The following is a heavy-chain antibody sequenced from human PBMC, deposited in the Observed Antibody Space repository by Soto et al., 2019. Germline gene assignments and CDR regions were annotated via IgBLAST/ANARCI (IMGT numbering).Heavy chain of an antibody. CDR1: GDLFNNYA. V-gene: IGHV1-69*01. CDR3: AASSSVAAAGYFKF. J-gene: IGHJ4*02. Sequence: QVQLVQSGAEVKEPGSSVKVSCKATGDLFNNYAFNWVRQAPGQGLEWMGRISPLFSTTNYPQKLQGRVTIGADELTTIVYLEVSNLESEDTAMYCCAASSSVAAAGYFKFWGQGTLVTVSP. D-gene: IGHD6-13*01. CDR2: ISPLFSTT.